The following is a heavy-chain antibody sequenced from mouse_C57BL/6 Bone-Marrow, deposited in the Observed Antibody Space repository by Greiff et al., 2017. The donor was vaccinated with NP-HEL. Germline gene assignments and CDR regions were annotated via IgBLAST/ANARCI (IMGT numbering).Heavy chain of an antibody. D-gene: IGHD2-3*01. CDR2: ISNGGGST. V-gene: IGHV5-12*01. CDR3: ARLCRRIGYYVGNYFDY. CDR1: GFTFSDYY. J-gene: IGHJ2*01. Sequence: EVKLVESGGGLVQPGGSLKLSCAASGFTFSDYYMYWVRQTPEKRLEWVAYISNGGGSTYYPDTVKGRFTISRDNAKNTLYLQMSRLKSEDTAMYYCARLCRRIGYYVGNYFDYWGQGTTLTVSS.